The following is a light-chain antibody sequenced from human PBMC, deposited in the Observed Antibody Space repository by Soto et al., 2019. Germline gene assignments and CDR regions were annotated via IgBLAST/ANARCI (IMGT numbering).Light chain of an antibody. CDR2: SQS. CDR1: SGLVSTTHY. Sequence: QAVVTQEPSLSVSPGGTGTLTCGLSSGLVSTTHYPSWYQQTPGQAPRTLVFSQSLRSSGVPARFSGSILGNKAALTITGAQADDESDYYCVLFLSSGFPNVFGSGTKLTVL. CDR3: VLFLSSGFPNV. J-gene: IGLJ1*01. V-gene: IGLV8-61*01.